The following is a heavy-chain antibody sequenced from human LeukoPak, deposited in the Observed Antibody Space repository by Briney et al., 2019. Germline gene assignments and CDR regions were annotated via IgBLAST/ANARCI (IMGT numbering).Heavy chain of an antibody. CDR2: IKQDGSEK. CDR1: GFTFGAFW. CDR3: ARARGVDY. Sequence: PGGSLRLSCAASGFTFGAFWMSWVRQAPGKGLEWVANIKQDGSEKNYVDSVKGRFTISRDNAKNSLYLQMNSLRAEDTAVYYCARARGVDYWGRGALVTVSS. V-gene: IGHV3-7*04. D-gene: IGHD3-16*01. J-gene: IGHJ4*02.